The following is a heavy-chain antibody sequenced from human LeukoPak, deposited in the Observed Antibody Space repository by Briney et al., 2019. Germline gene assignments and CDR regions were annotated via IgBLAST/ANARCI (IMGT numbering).Heavy chain of an antibody. CDR1: GCTFSSYA. V-gene: IGHV1-69*05. J-gene: IGHJ6*02. D-gene: IGHD3-10*01. CDR3: ARERIQGSGNYYSGLPYYYYGMDV. Sequence: SVKVSCKASGCTFSSYAISWVRQAPGQGLEWMGGIIPIFGKANYAQKFQGRVTITTDESTSTAYMELSSLRSEDTAVYYCARERIQGSGNYYSGLPYYYYGMDVWGQGTTVTVSS. CDR2: IIPIFGKA.